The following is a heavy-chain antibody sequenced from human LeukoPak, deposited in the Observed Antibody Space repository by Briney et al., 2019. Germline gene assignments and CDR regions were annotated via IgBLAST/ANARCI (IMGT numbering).Heavy chain of an antibody. CDR3: ARESDLSNCDRTDY. Sequence: SETLSLTCTVSGASISSGNYYWSWIRQPAGTGLEWIGRIYTSGSTTYNPTLQSRVTISADTSRNRVSLRLYSVAAADSAMYYCARESDLSNCDRTDYWGQGTLVTVSS. CDR1: GASISSGNYY. J-gene: IGHJ4*02. D-gene: IGHD7-27*01. V-gene: IGHV4-61*02. CDR2: IYTSGST.